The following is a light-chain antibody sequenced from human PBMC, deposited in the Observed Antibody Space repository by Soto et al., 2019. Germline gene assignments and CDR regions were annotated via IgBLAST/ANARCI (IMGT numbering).Light chain of an antibody. CDR3: QQTYSSLIT. CDR2: AVA. Sequence: DIQMTQSPSSLSASVGDRVTITCRASENITRYLNWYQQIPGKAPNLLIYAVARLQSGVPSRFSAIGSGTDFTLTITSLQPEDFATYYCQQTYSSLITFGQGTRLEIK. J-gene: IGKJ5*01. V-gene: IGKV1-39*01. CDR1: ENITRY.